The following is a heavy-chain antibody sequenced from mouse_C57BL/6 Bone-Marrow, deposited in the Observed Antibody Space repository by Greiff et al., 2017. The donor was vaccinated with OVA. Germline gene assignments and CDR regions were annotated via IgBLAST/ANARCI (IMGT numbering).Heavy chain of an antibody. J-gene: IGHJ1*03. CDR2: INPSNGGT. CDR1: GYTFTSYW. CDR3: ARSLYYGSSPWYFDV. V-gene: IGHV1-53*01. D-gene: IGHD1-1*01. Sequence: VKLQQPGTELVKPGASVKLSCKASGYTFTSYWMHWVKQRPGQGLEWIGNINPSNGGTNYNEKFKSKATLTVDKSSSTAYMQLSSLTSEDSAVYYCARSLYYGSSPWYFDVWGTGTTVTVSS.